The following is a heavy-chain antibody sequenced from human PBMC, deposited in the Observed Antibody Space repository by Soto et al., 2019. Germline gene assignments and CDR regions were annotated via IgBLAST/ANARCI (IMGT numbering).Heavy chain of an antibody. Sequence: SETLSLTCTVSGGSISSSSYYWGWIRQPPGKGLEWIGSIYYSGSTYYNPSLKSRVTISVDTSKNQLSLKLSSVTAADTAVYYCAADYYGSGTSVGWFDPWGQGTLVTVSS. D-gene: IGHD3-10*01. V-gene: IGHV4-39*01. J-gene: IGHJ5*02. CDR3: AADYYGSGTSVGWFDP. CDR2: IYYSGST. CDR1: GGSISSSSYY.